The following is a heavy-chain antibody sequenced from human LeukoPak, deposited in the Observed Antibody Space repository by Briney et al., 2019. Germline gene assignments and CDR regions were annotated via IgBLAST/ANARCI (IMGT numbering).Heavy chain of an antibody. CDR3: AKGLIDYGGNSEYFDY. CDR1: GLTLSGYD. Sequence: GGSLRLSCVASGLTLSGYDMHWVRQAPGKGLEWVAVMSNDGRNEYYADSVNGRFTISRDNSKNTVYLQMNSLGAEDTAVYYCAKGLIDYGGNSEYFDYWGQGTLVTVSS. D-gene: IGHD4-23*01. V-gene: IGHV3-30*18. CDR2: MSNDGRNE. J-gene: IGHJ4*02.